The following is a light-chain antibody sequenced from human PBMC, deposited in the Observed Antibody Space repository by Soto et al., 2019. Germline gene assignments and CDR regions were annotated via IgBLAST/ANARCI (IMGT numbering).Light chain of an antibody. CDR2: KAS. CDR3: QHYNSYSEA. CDR1: QTISSW. Sequence: DIQMTQAPSTLSGSVGDRVSITGRASQTISSWLAWYQQRPGKAPKLLIYKASTLKSGVPSRFSGSGSGTEFTLTISSLQPDDFATYYCQHYNSYSEALGQGTKVDIK. V-gene: IGKV1-5*03. J-gene: IGKJ1*01.